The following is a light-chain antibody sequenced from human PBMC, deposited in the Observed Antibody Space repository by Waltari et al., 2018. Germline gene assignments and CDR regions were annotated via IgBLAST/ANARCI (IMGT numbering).Light chain of an antibody. J-gene: IGKJ2*01. CDR2: WAS. CDR3: QQCYSFPYT. Sequence: DIVMTQSPDSLAVSLGERATINCKSSQSVLSSSNNKNYLGLYQQKPGQPPNLLISWASTRESGVPDRFSGSGSGTDFTLTISSLQAEDVAVYYCQQCYSFPYTFGQGTKLEIK. CDR1: QSVLSSSNNKNY. V-gene: IGKV4-1*01.